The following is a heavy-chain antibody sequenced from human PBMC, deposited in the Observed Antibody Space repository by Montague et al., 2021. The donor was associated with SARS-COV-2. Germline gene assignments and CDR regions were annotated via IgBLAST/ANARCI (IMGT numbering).Heavy chain of an antibody. V-gene: IGHV4-34*01. CDR1: GGSFSGYY. CDR2: INHNGST. J-gene: IGHJ6*02. Sequence: SETLSLTCAVYGGSFSGYYLNWIRQPPGKGLVWIGEINHNGSTNXNPSLKSRVTIAVDTSKNQVSLKLTSVTAADTAVFYCARSTVTNSPFGFSNKLRSRYNGMDVWGQGTTVTVSS. D-gene: IGHD4-17*01. CDR3: ARSTVTNSPFGFSNKLRSRYNGMDV.